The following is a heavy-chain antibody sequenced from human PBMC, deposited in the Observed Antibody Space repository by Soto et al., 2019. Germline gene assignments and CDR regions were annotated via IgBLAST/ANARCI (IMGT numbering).Heavy chain of an antibody. CDR1: GGSISSSSYY. J-gene: IGHJ4*02. Sequence: QLQLQESGPGLVKPSETLSLTCTVSGGSISSSSYYWGWIRQPPGKGLEWIGSIYYSGSTYYNPSLKSRVTISVDTSKNQFSLKLSSVTAADTAVYYCARPSAVTLLVDYWGQGTLVTVSS. CDR3: ARPSAVTLLVDY. CDR2: IYYSGST. D-gene: IGHD4-4*01. V-gene: IGHV4-39*01.